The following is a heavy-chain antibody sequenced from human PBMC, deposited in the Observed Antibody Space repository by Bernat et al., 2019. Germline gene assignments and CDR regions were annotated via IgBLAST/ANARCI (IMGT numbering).Heavy chain of an antibody. CDR2: TSYDGNYK. J-gene: IGHJ1*01. CDR3: SRDRPGGAISPGL. CDR1: GFTFSNYG. Sequence: QVQLVESGGGVVLPGRSLTLSCATSGFTFSNYGIHWVRQAPGKGLGWVAFTSYDGNYKYYADAVKGRITISRETSNNTVILQMNSLRGEDTAVYFCSRDRPGGAISPGLWGQGTLVTISS. V-gene: IGHV3-30*03. D-gene: IGHD3-16*01.